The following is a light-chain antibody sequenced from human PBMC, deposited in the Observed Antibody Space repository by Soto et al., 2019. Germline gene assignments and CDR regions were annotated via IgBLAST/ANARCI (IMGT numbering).Light chain of an antibody. V-gene: IGKV3-15*01. J-gene: IGKJ1*01. CDR2: GAS. Sequence: EIVMTQPPATLSVSPGERATLSCRASQSVCTNLACYQQKPDEAPRLLVYGASTRATGIPARFSGSGAGTDFTLTITSLQSEDFGVYFCQQYKDWPTTFGQGTKVDIK. CDR1: QSVCTN. CDR3: QQYKDWPTT.